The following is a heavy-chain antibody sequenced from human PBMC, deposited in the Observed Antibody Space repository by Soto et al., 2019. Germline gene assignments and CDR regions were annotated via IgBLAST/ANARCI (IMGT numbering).Heavy chain of an antibody. CDR3: ARDISSSGWYVVDY. CDR1: GGTFSSYT. Sequence: RASVKVSCKASGGTFSSYTISWVRQAPGQGLEWMGRIIPILGIANYAQKFQGRVTITADKSTSTAYMELSSLRSEDTAVYYCARDISSSGWYVVDYRGQGTLVTVSS. CDR2: IIPILGIA. V-gene: IGHV1-69*04. D-gene: IGHD6-19*01. J-gene: IGHJ4*02.